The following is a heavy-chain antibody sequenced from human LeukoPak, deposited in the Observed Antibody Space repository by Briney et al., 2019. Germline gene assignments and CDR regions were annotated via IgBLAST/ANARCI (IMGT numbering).Heavy chain of an antibody. J-gene: IGHJ4*02. D-gene: IGHD3-16*02. Sequence: SETLSLTCAVYGGSFSGYYWSWIRHPPGKGLEWIGEINHSGSTNYNPSLKSRVTISVDTSKNQFSLKLSSVTAADTAVYYCARVVGGYDYIWGSYRYSIFDYWGQGTLVTVSS. V-gene: IGHV4-34*01. CDR2: INHSGST. CDR1: GGSFSGYY. CDR3: ARVVGGYDYIWGSYRYSIFDY.